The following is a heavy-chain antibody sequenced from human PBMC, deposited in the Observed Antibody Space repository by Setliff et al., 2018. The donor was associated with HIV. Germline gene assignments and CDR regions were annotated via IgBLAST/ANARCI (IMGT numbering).Heavy chain of an antibody. Sequence: SETLSLTCTVYGGIISSDSFFWSWIRQPAGKGLEGIGHISATGSTNYNPSLKSRLTISVDTSKNQFSLKLSSVTAADTAVYYCAGDRYVEVSSSRSGYFEYWGQGALVTVSS. D-gene: IGHD6-13*01. CDR2: ISATGST. CDR1: GGIISSDSFF. J-gene: IGHJ4*02. V-gene: IGHV4-61*09. CDR3: AGDRYVEVSSSRSGYFEY.